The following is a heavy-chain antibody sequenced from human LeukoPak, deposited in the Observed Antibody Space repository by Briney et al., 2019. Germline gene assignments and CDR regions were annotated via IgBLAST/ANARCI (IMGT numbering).Heavy chain of an antibody. CDR1: GGSFSGYY. D-gene: IGHD2-8*01. CDR3: ARLGYCTNGVCSN. V-gene: IGHV4-34*01. J-gene: IGHJ4*02. Sequence: SETLSLTCAVYGGSFSGYYWSWIRQPPGKGLEWIGGINHSGSTNYNPSLKSRVTISVDTSKNQFSLKLSSVTAADTAVYYCARLGYCTNGVCSNWGQGTLVTVSS. CDR2: INHSGST.